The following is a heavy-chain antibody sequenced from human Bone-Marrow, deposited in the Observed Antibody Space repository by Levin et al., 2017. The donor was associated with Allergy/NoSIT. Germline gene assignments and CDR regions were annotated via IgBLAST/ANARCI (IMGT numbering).Heavy chain of an antibody. J-gene: IGHJ4*02. CDR2: IYAGDSDT. CDR1: GYSLSDNW. V-gene: IGHV5-51*01. CDR3: ARRMRGLADAVDY. Sequence: GGSLRLSCQASGYSLSDNWIGWVRQVPGKGLEWVGIIYAGDSDTRYRPSFQGRVTLSADKYTNTVYLPWSSLTASDTAIYFCARRMRGLADAVDYWGQGTLVTVSS.